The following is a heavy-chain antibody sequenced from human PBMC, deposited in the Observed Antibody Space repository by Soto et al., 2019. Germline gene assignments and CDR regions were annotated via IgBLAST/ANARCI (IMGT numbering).Heavy chain of an antibody. CDR2: ISAYNGNT. CDR3: ARGIAAAGYYYYYGMDV. CDR1: GYTFTSYG. D-gene: IGHD6-13*01. Sequence: QVQLVQSGAEVKTPGASVKVSCKASGYTFTSYGISWVRQAPGQGLEWMGWISAYNGNTNYAQKLQGRVTMTTDTSTITAYMELRSLRSDDTAVYYCARGIAAAGYYYYYGMDVWGQGTTVTVSS. J-gene: IGHJ6*02. V-gene: IGHV1-18*04.